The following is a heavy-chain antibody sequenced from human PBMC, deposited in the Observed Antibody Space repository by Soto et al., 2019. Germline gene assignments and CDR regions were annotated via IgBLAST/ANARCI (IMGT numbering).Heavy chain of an antibody. CDR1: VGSISSYY. Sequence: SETLSLTCTVSVGSISSYYWSWIRQPPGKGLEWIGYIYYSGSTNYNPSLKSRVTISVDTSKNQFSLKLSSVTAADTAVYYCARSEYYDFWSGYYDYYYYGMDVWGQGTTVTVSS. J-gene: IGHJ6*02. V-gene: IGHV4-59*01. CDR3: ARSEYYDFWSGYYDYYYYGMDV. D-gene: IGHD3-3*01. CDR2: IYYSGST.